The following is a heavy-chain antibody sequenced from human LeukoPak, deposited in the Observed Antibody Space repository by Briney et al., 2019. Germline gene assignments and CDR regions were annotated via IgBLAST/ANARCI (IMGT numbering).Heavy chain of an antibody. D-gene: IGHD6-13*01. J-gene: IGHJ4*02. CDR2: ISYDGSNK. CDR1: GFTFSSYG. CDR3: AKDRWRAGYFDY. V-gene: IGHV3-30*18. Sequence: GGSLRLSCAASGFTFSSYGMHWVRQAPGKGLEWVAVISYDGSNKYCADSVKGRFTISRDNSKNTLYLQMNSLRAEDTAVYYCAKDRWRAGYFDYWGQGTLVTVSS.